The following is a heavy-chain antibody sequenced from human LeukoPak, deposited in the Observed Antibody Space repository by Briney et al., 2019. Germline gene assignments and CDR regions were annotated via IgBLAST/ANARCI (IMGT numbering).Heavy chain of an antibody. CDR2: ISSSSSYI. V-gene: IGHV3-21*01. CDR1: GFTFSSYS. J-gene: IGHJ4*02. D-gene: IGHD3-3*01. CDR3: ARAPTSYYDFWSGYYTGAGDHYFDY. Sequence: GGSLRLSCAASGFTFSSYSMNWVRQAPGKGLEWVSSISSSSSYIYYADSVKGRFTISRDNAKNSLYLQMNSLRAEDTAVYYCARAPTSYYDFWSGYYTGAGDHYFDYWGQGTLVTVSS.